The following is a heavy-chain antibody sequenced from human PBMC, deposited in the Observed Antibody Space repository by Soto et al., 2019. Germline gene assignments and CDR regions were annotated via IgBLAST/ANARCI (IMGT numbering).Heavy chain of an antibody. V-gene: IGHV4-59*08. CDR3: ARYPRLDY. J-gene: IGHJ4*02. CDR1: GGSISGYY. Sequence: SETLSLTCTVSGGSISGYYWSWIRQPPGKRLEWIGYIYYTGSTNYNPSLGSRVTISIDTSKNQFSLKLSSVTAADTAVYYCARYPRLDYWGQGTLVTVSS. CDR2: IYYTGST.